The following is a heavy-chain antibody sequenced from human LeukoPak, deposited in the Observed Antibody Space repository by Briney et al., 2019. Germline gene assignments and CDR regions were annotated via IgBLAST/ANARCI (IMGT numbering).Heavy chain of an antibody. CDR2: IYHGGTT. Sequence: PSGTLSLTCAVSGGSITSSHWWSWARQPPGKGREWIGEIYHGGTTKYTPSLKSRVTMSVDRSKNQFSLKLSSVTAADTAVYYCATYPYGGDYGSYYFDYWGQGTLVTVSS. J-gene: IGHJ4*02. V-gene: IGHV4-4*02. CDR1: GGSITSSHW. D-gene: IGHD4-23*01. CDR3: ATYPYGGDYGSYYFDY.